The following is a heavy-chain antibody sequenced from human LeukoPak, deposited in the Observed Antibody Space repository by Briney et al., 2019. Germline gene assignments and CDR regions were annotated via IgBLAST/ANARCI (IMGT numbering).Heavy chain of an antibody. CDR3: AHRQAPDGTKYFDY. CDR2: IYWDDDK. J-gene: IGHJ4*02. CDR1: GFSLRTTRVG. D-gene: IGHD5-24*01. Sequence: SGPTLVKPTQTLTLTCTFSGFSLRTTRVGVGWIRQPPGKALEWLALIYWDDDKRYSPSLKSRLSIVKDISKNQVVLTMTNMDPVDTATYYCAHRQAPDGTKYFDYWGQGILVTVSS. V-gene: IGHV2-5*02.